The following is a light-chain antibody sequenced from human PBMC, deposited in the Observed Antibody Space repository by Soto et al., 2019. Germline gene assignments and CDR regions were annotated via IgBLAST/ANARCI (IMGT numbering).Light chain of an antibody. CDR2: DAS. CDR1: QSVRNNY. V-gene: IGKV3-11*01. Sequence: EIVLTQSPGTLSLSPGERATLSCRASQSVRNNYLAWYQQKPGQAPRLLIYDASNRATGVPARFSGSGSGTDFTLTISSLEPEDFALYYCQQRNNWPPINFGQGTRRESK. CDR3: QQRNNWPPIN. J-gene: IGKJ5*01.